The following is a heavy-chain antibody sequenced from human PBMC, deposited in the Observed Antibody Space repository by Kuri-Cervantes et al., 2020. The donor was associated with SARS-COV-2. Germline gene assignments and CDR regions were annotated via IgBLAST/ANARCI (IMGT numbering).Heavy chain of an antibody. CDR2: ISGDGGST. J-gene: IGHJ4*02. Sequence: GESLKISCAASGFTFSDYYMSWIRQAPGKGLEWVSLISGDGGSTYYADSVKGRFTISRDNSKNSLYLQMNSLRTEDTALYYCAKDTIYYDSSGPYFDYWGQGTLVTVSS. CDR3: AKDTIYYDSSGPYFDY. D-gene: IGHD3-22*01. V-gene: IGHV3-43*02. CDR1: GFTFSDYY.